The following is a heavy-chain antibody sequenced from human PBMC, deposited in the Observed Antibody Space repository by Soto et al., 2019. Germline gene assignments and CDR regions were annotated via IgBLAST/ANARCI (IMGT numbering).Heavy chain of an antibody. CDR3: ARVATPTRKYYYMDV. J-gene: IGHJ6*03. D-gene: IGHD2-15*01. CDR1: GGSISSYY. V-gene: IGHV4-59*01. Sequence: SETLSLTCTVSGGSISSYYWSWIRQPPGKGLEWIGYIYYSGSTNYNPSLKSRVTISVDTSKNQFSLKLSSVIAADTAVYYCARVATPTRKYYYMDVWGKGTTVTVSS. CDR2: IYYSGST.